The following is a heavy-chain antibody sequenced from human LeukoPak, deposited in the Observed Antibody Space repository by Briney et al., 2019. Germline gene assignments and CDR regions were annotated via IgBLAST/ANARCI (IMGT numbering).Heavy chain of an antibody. V-gene: IGHV1-2*02. CDR2: INPNRGDT. J-gene: IGHJ4*02. D-gene: IGHD4-17*01. CDR3: TRDLLGFATTPLSD. Sequence: ASVRVSCKSSGYTFTNYYIHWVRQAPGHGLEWMGWINPNRGDTSYAQKFQGRVTMTRDTSISTDFMELTRLTSDDTAVYYCTRDLLGFATTPLSDWGQGTLVTVSS. CDR1: GYTFTNYY.